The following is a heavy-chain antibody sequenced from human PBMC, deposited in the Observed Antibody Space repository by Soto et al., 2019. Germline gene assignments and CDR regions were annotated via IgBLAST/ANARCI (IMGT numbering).Heavy chain of an antibody. CDR3: ARDPYYYDSSGYYYAAPDAFDI. D-gene: IGHD3-22*01. CDR2: INPSGGST. CDR1: GYTFTSYY. J-gene: IGHJ3*02. Sequence: ASMKGSCKASGYTFTSYYMHWVLQAPGEVLEWMAIINPSGGSTSYAQKFQGRVTMTRDTSTSTVYMELSSLRSEDTAVYYCARDPYYYDSSGYYYAAPDAFDIWGQGTMVTVSS. V-gene: IGHV1-46*01.